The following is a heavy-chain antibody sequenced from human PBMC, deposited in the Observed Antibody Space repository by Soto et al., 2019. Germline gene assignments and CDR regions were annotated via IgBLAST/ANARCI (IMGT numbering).Heavy chain of an antibody. Sequence: PWGSVRLSCAASGLTFSTYGMHWVRPAPGKGLEWVAVISYDGNNKYYADSVKGRFTISRDNSKNTLYLQMSSLRAEVTAVYYCAKSVYNWNDGFFDYWGQGTLVTVAS. J-gene: IGHJ4*02. CDR1: GLTFSTYG. V-gene: IGHV3-30*18. CDR2: ISYDGNNK. D-gene: IGHD1-1*01. CDR3: AKSVYNWNDGFFDY.